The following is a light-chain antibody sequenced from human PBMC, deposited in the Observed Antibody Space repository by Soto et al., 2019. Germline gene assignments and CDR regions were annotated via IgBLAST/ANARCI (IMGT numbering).Light chain of an antibody. J-gene: IGKJ3*01. CDR3: QESYSSPFT. Sequence: DIQITQSPSSLSASIGDRVIITCRTSQSVSTFLNWYHHKPGEAPRLLIYTASTLHGGVPSRFSGSGSGTEFTLTISSLQPEDFATYYCQESYSSPFTIGPGTRVYGK. CDR2: TAS. CDR1: QSVSTF. V-gene: IGKV1-39*01.